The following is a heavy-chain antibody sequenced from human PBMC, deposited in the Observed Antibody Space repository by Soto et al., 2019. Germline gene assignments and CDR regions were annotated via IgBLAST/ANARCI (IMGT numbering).Heavy chain of an antibody. D-gene: IGHD3-22*01. Sequence: GSLRLSCAASGFTFSDYYMSWIRQAPGKGLEWVSYISSSSSYTNYADSVKGRFTISRDNAKNSLYLQMNSLRAEDTAVYYCARGVTMIVVVPDAFDIWGQGTMVTVSS. CDR1: GFTFSDYY. CDR2: ISSSSSYT. V-gene: IGHV3-11*06. J-gene: IGHJ3*02. CDR3: ARGVTMIVVVPDAFDI.